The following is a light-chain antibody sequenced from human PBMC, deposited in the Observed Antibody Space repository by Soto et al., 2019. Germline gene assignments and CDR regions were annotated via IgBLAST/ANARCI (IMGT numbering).Light chain of an antibody. CDR3: QQYINDLPA. J-gene: IGKJ1*01. CDR1: QTLLYFANNLNY. Sequence: IVMTQSPESLALSLGERATINCKSSQTLLYFANNLNYLAWYQQKPGQPPRLLIYWASTRESGVPDRFSGSGSGTDFTPTISSLQAEDVAVYYSQQYINDLPAFGQGTKVDIK. V-gene: IGKV4-1*01. CDR2: WAS.